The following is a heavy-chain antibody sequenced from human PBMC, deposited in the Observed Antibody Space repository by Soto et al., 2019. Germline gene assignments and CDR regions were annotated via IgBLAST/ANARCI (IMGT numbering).Heavy chain of an antibody. CDR1: GYSFTTHA. V-gene: IGHV1-3*04. CDR2: INTGNGNT. Sequence: ASVKVSCKASGYSFTTHAMIWVRQAPGQRPEWMGWINTGNGNTRYSPKFQGRVSITRDTSASTAYMELSSLKSEDTAVYYCARGEQLYHYYYGMDVWGQGSTVTVSS. CDR3: ARGEQLYHYYYGMDV. J-gene: IGHJ6*02.